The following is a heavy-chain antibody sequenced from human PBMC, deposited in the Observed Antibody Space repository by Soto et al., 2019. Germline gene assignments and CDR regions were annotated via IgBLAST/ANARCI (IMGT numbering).Heavy chain of an antibody. D-gene: IGHD6-19*01. CDR1: GYTFTNFD. Sequence: QVQLVQSGAEVKKPGASVKVSCQASGYTFTNFDITWVRQAAGQGLEWMGSMNPSSGDTDYAQTFKGRVTMTRNISINTAYMELNTLRSEDTAVFYCVRADRLAAPMDYALDVWGQGTTVTVSS. CDR3: VRADRLAAPMDYALDV. V-gene: IGHV1-8*01. CDR2: MNPSSGDT. J-gene: IGHJ6*02.